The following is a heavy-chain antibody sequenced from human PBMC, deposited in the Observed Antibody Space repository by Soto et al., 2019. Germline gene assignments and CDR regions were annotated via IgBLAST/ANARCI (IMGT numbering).Heavy chain of an antibody. Sequence: SETLSLTCSVSGDSISNSRFYWAWIRQPPGEGLEWIGSIYHTGNAYYNPSLKSRVTISVDTSKNQFSLKLTSVTAADAALYYCAWDFFYCSDYTPDLFSPCGQGTLVLGSS. V-gene: IGHV4-39*01. D-gene: IGHD2-15*01. CDR1: GDSISNSRFY. CDR2: IYHTGNA. J-gene: IGHJ5*02. CDR3: AWDFFYCSDYTPDLFSP.